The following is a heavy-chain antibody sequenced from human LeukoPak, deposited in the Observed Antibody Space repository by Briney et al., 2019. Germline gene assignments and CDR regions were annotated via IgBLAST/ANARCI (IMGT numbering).Heavy chain of an antibody. CDR2: ISSSGSTI. CDR3: ARDRDFWSGYLLSYYYGMDV. J-gene: IGHJ6*02. V-gene: IGHV3-48*03. CDR1: GFTFSSYE. D-gene: IGHD3-3*01. Sequence: GGSLRLSCAASGFTFSSYEMSWVRQAPGKGLEWVSYISSSGSTIYYADSEKGRFTISRDNAKNSLYLQMNSLRAEDTAVYYCARDRDFWSGYLLSYYYGMDVWGQGTTVTVSS.